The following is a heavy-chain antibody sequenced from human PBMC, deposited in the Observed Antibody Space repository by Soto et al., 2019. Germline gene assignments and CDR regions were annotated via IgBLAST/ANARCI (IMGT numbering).Heavy chain of an antibody. Sequence: QVQLVQSGAEVKKPGSSVKVSCKASGGTFSSYTISWVRQAPGRGLEWMGRIIPILGIANYAQKFQGRVTITADKSTSTAYMELSSLRSEDTAVYYCASTTYCSSTSCTYYYYYMDVWGKGTTVTVSS. CDR3: ASTTYCSSTSCTYYYYYMDV. CDR1: GGTFSSYT. J-gene: IGHJ6*03. D-gene: IGHD2-2*01. CDR2: IIPILGIA. V-gene: IGHV1-69*02.